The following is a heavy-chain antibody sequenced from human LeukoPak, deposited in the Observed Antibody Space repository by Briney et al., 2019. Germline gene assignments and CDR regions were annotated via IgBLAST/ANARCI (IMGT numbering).Heavy chain of an antibody. Sequence: PGRSLRLSCAASGFTFSSYGMYWVRQAPGKGLEWVAVISWDGSNKYYADSVKGRFTISRDNSKNTLYLQMNSLRAEDTAVYYCANVSGSYAGAIDYWGQGTLVTVSS. D-gene: IGHD1-26*01. V-gene: IGHV3-30*18. CDR2: ISWDGSNK. CDR1: GFTFSSYG. J-gene: IGHJ4*02. CDR3: ANVSGSYAGAIDY.